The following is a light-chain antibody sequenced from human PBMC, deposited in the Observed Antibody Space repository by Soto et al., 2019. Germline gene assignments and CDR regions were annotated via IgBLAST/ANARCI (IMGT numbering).Light chain of an antibody. CDR2: KAS. Sequence: DIQMTQSPSTLSASVGDRVTITCRASQSISSWLAWYQQKPGKAPKLLIYKASSLESEVPSRFSGSGSGTDFTLTISSLQPDDFATYYCQQYNVYWTFGQGTKVDIK. J-gene: IGKJ1*01. V-gene: IGKV1-5*03. CDR3: QQYNVYWT. CDR1: QSISSW.